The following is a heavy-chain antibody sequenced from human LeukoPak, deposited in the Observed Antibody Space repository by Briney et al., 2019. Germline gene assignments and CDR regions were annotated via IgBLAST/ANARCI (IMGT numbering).Heavy chain of an antibody. CDR1: GFTVSSNY. V-gene: IGHV4-34*01. CDR3: ARYHSTGYSSRFRFDP. Sequence: GSLRLSCAASGFTVSSNYMSWVRQSPGRGLEWIGEINRSGSANYNPSLKSRVTISVDMSKNQFSLRLTSVTAADTAMYYCARYHSTGYSSRFRFDPWGQGTLVTVSS. CDR2: INRSGSA. J-gene: IGHJ5*02. D-gene: IGHD6-13*01.